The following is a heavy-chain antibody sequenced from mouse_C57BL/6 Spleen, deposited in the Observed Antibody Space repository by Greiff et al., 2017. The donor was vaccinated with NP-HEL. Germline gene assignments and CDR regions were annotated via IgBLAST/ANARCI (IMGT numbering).Heavy chain of an antibody. CDR1: GYAFSSYW. D-gene: IGHD1-1*01. V-gene: IGHV1-80*01. CDR3: AREDYGSPAWFAY. J-gene: IGHJ3*01. CDR2: IYPGDGDT. Sequence: VQLQQSGAELVKPGASVKISCKASGYAFSSYWMNWVKQRPGKGLEWIGQIYPGDGDTNYNGKFKGKATLTADKSSSTAYMQLSSLTSEDSAVYFCAREDYGSPAWFAYWGQGTLVTVSA.